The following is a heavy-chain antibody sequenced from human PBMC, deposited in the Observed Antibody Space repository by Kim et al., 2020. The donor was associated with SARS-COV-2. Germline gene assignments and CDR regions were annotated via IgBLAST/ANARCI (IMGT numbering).Heavy chain of an antibody. V-gene: IGHV1-18*01. D-gene: IGHD1-26*01. J-gene: IGHJ6*02. Sequence: TNYAQKLQGRVTMTTDTSTSTAYMELRSLRSDDTAVYYCARAWELLDMDVWGQGTTITVSS. CDR2: T. CDR3: ARAWELLDMDV.